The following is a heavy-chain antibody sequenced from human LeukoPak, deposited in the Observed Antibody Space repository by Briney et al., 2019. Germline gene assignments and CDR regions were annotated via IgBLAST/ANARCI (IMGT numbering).Heavy chain of an antibody. V-gene: IGHV3-23*01. Sequence: GGSLRLSCVASGFRISGHAMSWVRQAPAKGLEWVSITLAGFVEIHYADSVRGRFTISRDNSKNTLYLQMNSLRAEDTAVYYCAKDGLRALFFYYWGQGTLVTVSS. CDR3: AKDGLRALFFYY. D-gene: IGHD4-17*01. CDR2: TLAGFVEI. CDR1: GFRISGHA. J-gene: IGHJ4*02.